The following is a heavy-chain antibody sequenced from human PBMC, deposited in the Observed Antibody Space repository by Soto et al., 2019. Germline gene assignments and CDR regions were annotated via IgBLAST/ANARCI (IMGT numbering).Heavy chain of an antibody. Sequence: PVGSLRLSCAASGFTFSSYGMHWVRQAPGKGLEWVAVISYDGSNKYYTDSVKGRFTISRDNSKNTLYLQMNSLGAEDTAVYYCAKDVVGATERYYYYYYGMDVWGQGTTVTVSS. CDR1: GFTFSSYG. J-gene: IGHJ6*02. CDR2: ISYDGSNK. D-gene: IGHD1-26*01. V-gene: IGHV3-30*18. CDR3: AKDVVGATERYYYYYYGMDV.